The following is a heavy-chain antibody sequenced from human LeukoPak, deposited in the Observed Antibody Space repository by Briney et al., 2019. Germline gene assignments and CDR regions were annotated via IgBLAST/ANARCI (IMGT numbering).Heavy chain of an antibody. J-gene: IGHJ6*02. Sequence: GGSLRLSCAASRFTFSSYWMNWARQAPGKGLEWVASTNHNGNVNYYVDSVKGRFTISRDNAKNSLYLQMSNLRAEDTAVYFCARGGGLDVWGQGATVTVSS. CDR2: TNHNGNVN. CDR3: ARGGGLDV. D-gene: IGHD3-16*01. CDR1: RFTFSSYW. V-gene: IGHV3-7*03.